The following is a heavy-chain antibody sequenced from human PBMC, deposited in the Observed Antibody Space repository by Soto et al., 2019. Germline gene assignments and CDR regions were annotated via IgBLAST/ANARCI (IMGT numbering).Heavy chain of an antibody. CDR2: IRQDGGDK. CDR3: TRGGTQTWLQEY. CDR1: GFTFSNYW. J-gene: IGHJ4*01. D-gene: IGHD5-12*01. Sequence: LRLSCAASGFTFSNYWMSWVRQAPGKGLEWVANIRQDGGDKYYVDSVKGRFTISRDNAKNSVYLQMNSLRAEDTAVYYCTRGGTQTWLQEYWGHGTLVPVSP. V-gene: IGHV3-7*01.